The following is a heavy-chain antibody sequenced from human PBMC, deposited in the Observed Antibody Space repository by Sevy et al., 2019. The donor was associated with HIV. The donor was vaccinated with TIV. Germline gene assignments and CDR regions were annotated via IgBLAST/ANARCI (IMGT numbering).Heavy chain of an antibody. V-gene: IGHV4-61*01. CDR3: LLVVTDAEDSFDS. Sequence: SETLSLTCTVSHGSVTGGNQYWSWIRQPPGKGLEWIGYVHNAGDTNYSPSLKSRVSISRDTSKNQFSLNVRSVTAADTAVYYCLLVVTDAEDSFDSWGQGTLVTVSS. J-gene: IGHJ4*02. D-gene: IGHD2-21*02. CDR2: VHNAGDT. CDR1: HGSVTGGNQY.